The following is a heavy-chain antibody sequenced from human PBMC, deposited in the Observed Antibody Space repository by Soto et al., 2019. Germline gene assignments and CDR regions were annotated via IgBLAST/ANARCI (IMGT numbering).Heavy chain of an antibody. D-gene: IGHD1-26*01. CDR2: IKYSGTT. Sequence: TLSLTCTVHGASIFSTLCEWALSRQPPGKGLEWIASIKYSGTTFYNPSLKSRVTLSVDTSKNQFALKLSSVTAAETAVYYCARHGITGSYYDAFDIWGQGTMVS. CDR1: GASIFSTLCE. V-gene: IGHV4-39*01. CDR3: ARHGITGSYYDAFDI. J-gene: IGHJ3*02.